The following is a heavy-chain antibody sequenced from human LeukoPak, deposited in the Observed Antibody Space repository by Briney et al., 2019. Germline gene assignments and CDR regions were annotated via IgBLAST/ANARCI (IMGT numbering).Heavy chain of an antibody. CDR1: GGSISSSSYY. D-gene: IGHD4-17*01. Sequence: PSETLSLTCTVSGGSISSSSYYWGWIRQPPGKGLEWIGSIYYSGSTNYNPSLKSRVTMSVDTSKNQFSLKLSSVTAADTAVYYCARDYGVYYYYMDVWGKGTTVTISS. J-gene: IGHJ6*03. CDR3: ARDYGVYYYYMDV. CDR2: IYYSGST. V-gene: IGHV4-39*07.